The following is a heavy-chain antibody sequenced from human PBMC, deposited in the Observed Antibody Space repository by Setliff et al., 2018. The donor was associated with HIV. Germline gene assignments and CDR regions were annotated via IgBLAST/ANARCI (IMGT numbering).Heavy chain of an antibody. J-gene: IGHJ4*02. CDR1: GDSINSGNYY. V-gene: IGHV4-31*03. D-gene: IGHD3-16*01. CDR2: IYYSGST. CDR3: VNPSGAMGDFDS. Sequence: SETLSLTCTVSGDSINSGNYYWSWIRQHPGKGLEWIGYIYYSGSTYYSPSLKSRVTISEDTSKNQFSLQLTSVTAADTAVYYCVNPSGAMGDFDSWGQGTLVTVSS.